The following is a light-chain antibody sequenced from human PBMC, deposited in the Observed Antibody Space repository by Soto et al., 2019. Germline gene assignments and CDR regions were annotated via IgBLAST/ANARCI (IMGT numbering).Light chain of an antibody. CDR1: QSFRGL. V-gene: IGKV3-11*01. J-gene: IGKJ5*01. Sequence: EVVLTQSPVTLSLSPGERATLSCRASQSFRGLLAWYQQKPGQAPRLLIYDAYNRATGIPPRFSGSGSGTDFTLTISSLEPEDSVVYYCQQRHMWPMTFGQGTRLEIK. CDR3: QQRHMWPMT. CDR2: DAY.